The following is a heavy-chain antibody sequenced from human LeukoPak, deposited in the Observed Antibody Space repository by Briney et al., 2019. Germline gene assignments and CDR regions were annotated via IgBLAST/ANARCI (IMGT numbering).Heavy chain of an antibody. CDR1: GISFVYSI. CDR2: ISATGRIF. Sequence: SLSAAGISFVYSISGWLRPAPGKGLECVSLISATGRIFDYADSVRGRFTISRDNAKNTLLLQMNSLRDEDTAVYYCARTMIIAPFDLWGQGTLVTVSS. V-gene: IGHV3-11*01. J-gene: IGHJ4*02. D-gene: IGHD3-22*01. CDR3: ARTMIIAPFDL.